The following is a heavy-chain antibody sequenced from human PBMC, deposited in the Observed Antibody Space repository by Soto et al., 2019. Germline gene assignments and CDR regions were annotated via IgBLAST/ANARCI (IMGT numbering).Heavy chain of an antibody. CDR2: ISGSGGGT. CDR1: GFTFSSYA. D-gene: IGHD4-17*01. CDR3: AKVGWNTMTTVTKGYFQN. J-gene: IGHJ1*01. V-gene: IGHV3-23*01. Sequence: EVQLLESGGGLVQPGGSLRLSCAASGFTFSSYAMNWVRQAPGKGLEWVSTISGSGGGTYYADSVKGRFTISSDNSKNTLYLQMNSLRAEDTAVYYCAKVGWNTMTTVTKGYFQNWGQGTLVTVSS.